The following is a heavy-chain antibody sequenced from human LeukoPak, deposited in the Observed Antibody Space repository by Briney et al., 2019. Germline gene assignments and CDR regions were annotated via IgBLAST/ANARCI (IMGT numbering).Heavy chain of an antibody. CDR3: ARGIDGTTDLSGYFYYYYIDV. CDR2: ISPNGGSV. V-gene: IGHV1-46*01. Sequence: ASVKVSCKASGYIFTSHYMHWVRQAPGQGLEWIGIISPNGGSVSSAQKFQGRVTMTRDMSTSTVYMELSSLRSEDTAVYYCARGIDGTTDLSGYFYYYYIDVWGKGTTVTVSS. CDR1: GYIFTSHY. J-gene: IGHJ6*03. D-gene: IGHD1-7*01.